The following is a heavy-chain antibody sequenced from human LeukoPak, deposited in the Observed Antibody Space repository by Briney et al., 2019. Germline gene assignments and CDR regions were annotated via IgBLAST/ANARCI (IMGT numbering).Heavy chain of an antibody. CDR1: GYRFTTDY. CDR2: IFPDDSET. Sequence: GESLKISCKASGYRFTTDYIGWVRQMPGKGLEWMGIIFPDDSETNYSPSFQGHVSMSVDKSITTAYLQWSSLKASDTAIYYCARQAYGSHFDAFDIWGQGTMVTVSS. V-gene: IGHV5-51*01. D-gene: IGHD3-22*01. J-gene: IGHJ3*02. CDR3: ARQAYGSHFDAFDI.